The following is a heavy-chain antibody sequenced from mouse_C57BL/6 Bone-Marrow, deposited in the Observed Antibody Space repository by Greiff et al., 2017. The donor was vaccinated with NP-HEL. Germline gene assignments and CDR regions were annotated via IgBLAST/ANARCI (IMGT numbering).Heavy chain of an antibody. CDR1: GYTFTSYW. Sequence: VKLQQPGAELVKPGASVKLSCKASGYTFTSYWMHWVKQRPGQGLEWIGMIHPNSGSTNYNEKFKSKATLTVDKSSSTAYMQLSSLTSEDYAVYYCARRPLRFDYWGQGTTLTVSS. CDR2: IHPNSGST. J-gene: IGHJ2*01. CDR3: ARRPLRFDY. V-gene: IGHV1-64*01.